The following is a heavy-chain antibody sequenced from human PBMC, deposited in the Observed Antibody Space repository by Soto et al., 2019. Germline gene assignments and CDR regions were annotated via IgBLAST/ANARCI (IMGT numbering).Heavy chain of an antibody. CDR1: GYSFTSYW. D-gene: IGHD1-26*01. Sequence: GESLKISCKGSGYSFTSYWIGWVRQMPGKGLELMGIIYTGDSDTRYSPSFQGQVTISADKSISTAYLQWSSLKASDTALYYCARHTRSSGSPAAFDYWGQGTLVTVSS. CDR3: ARHTRSSGSPAAFDY. V-gene: IGHV5-51*01. J-gene: IGHJ4*02. CDR2: IYTGDSDT.